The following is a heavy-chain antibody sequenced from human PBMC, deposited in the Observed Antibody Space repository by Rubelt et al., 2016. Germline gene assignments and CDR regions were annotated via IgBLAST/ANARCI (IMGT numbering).Heavy chain of an antibody. CDR2: INNDGTTT. V-gene: IGHV3-74*02. CDR1: GFTFSNYG. CDR3: ARSGDGRTDWYFVY. J-gene: IGHJ4*02. Sequence: VHLVESGGGVVQPGRSLRLSCAASGFTFSNYGMHWVRQAPGKGLEWVSRINNDGTTTRYAEPVTGRLSISRDNAKSTVYLQMNSLRAEDTVLYYCARSGDGRTDWYFVYWGQGTLVTVSS. D-gene: IGHD3-9*01.